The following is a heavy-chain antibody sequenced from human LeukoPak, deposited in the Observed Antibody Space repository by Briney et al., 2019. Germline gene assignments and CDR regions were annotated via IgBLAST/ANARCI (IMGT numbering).Heavy chain of an antibody. CDR3: ARDSYGDYYFDY. J-gene: IGHJ4*02. CDR2: IIPIFGTA. D-gene: IGHD4-17*01. V-gene: IGHV1-69*13. CDR1: GGTFSSYA. Sequence: PVKVSCKASGGTFSSYAISWVRQAPGQGLEWMGGIIPIFGTANYAQKFQGRVTITADESTSTAYMGLSSLRSEDTAVYYCARDSYGDYYFDYWGQGTLVTVSS.